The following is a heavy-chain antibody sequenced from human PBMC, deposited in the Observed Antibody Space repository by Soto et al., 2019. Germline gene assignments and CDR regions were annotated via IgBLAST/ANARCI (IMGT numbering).Heavy chain of an antibody. CDR1: GGSISSYY. CDR3: ARLGYGDYVALG. D-gene: IGHD4-17*01. Sequence: SETLSFTCTVSGGSISSYYWSWIRQPPGKGLEWIGYIYYSGSTNYNPSLKSRVTISVDTSKNQFSLKLSSVTAADTAVYYCARLGYGDYVALGWGQGTLVTVSS. J-gene: IGHJ4*02. CDR2: IYYSGST. V-gene: IGHV4-59*08.